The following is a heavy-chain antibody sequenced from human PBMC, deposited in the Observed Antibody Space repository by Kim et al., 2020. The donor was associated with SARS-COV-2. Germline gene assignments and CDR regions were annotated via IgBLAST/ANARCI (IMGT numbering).Heavy chain of an antibody. CDR3: AKGTDYYGSGTPFDY. D-gene: IGHD3-10*01. J-gene: IGHJ4*02. Sequence: DSVKDQFTISRDNSKNTLYLQMNSLRAEDTAVYYCAKGTDYYGSGTPFDYWGQGTLVTVSS. V-gene: IGHV3-23*01.